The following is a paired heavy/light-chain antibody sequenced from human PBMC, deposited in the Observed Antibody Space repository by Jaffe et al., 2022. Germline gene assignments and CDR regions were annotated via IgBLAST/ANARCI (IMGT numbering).Light chain of an antibody. CDR2: GKN. J-gene: IGLJ2*01. Sequence: SSELTQDPAVSVALGQTVRITCQGDILRTYYATWYQQKPGQAPVLIFFGKNNRPSGIPDRFSGSSSGNTASLTITEAQAEDEADYYCNSRDRSPYHVVFGGGTKLTVL. CDR1: ILRTYY. CDR3: NSRDRSPYHVV. V-gene: IGLV3-19*01.
Heavy chain of an antibody. CDR3: AKSYYSGSGSSSDFDF. Sequence: EVQLVESGGVVVQPGGSLRLSCAASGFTFDDYAMYWVRQRPGKGLEWVSLISWDAVDTYYGDSVRGRFTVSRDNAKNLLYLQMNSLGPDDTALYYCAKSYYSGSGSSSDFDFWGRGTLVTVAS. CDR2: ISWDAVDT. CDR1: GFTFDDYA. D-gene: IGHD3-10*01. J-gene: IGHJ4*02. V-gene: IGHV3-43D*04.